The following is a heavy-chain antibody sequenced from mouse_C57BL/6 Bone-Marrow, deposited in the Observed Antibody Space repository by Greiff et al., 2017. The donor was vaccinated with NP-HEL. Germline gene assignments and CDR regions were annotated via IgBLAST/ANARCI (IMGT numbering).Heavy chain of an antibody. CDR3: ARAYYYGAGGYFDV. J-gene: IGHJ1*03. CDR2: IYPGGGYT. CDR1: GYTFTNYW. D-gene: IGHD1-1*01. V-gene: IGHV1-63*01. Sequence: QVQLKESGAELVRPGTSVKMSCKASGYTFTNYWIGWAKQRPGHGLEWIGDIYPGGGYTNYNEKFKGKATLTADKSSSTAYMQFSSLTSEDSAIYYCARAYYYGAGGYFDVWGTGTTVTVSS.